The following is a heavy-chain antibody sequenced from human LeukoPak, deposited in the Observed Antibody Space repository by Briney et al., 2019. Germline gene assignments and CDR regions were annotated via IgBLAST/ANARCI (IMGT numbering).Heavy chain of an antibody. CDR2: ISTGGTT. D-gene: IGHD3-22*01. CDR1: GFTVNGNY. Sequence: GGSLRLSCAASGFTVNGNYMSWVRQAPGKGLEWVSVISTGGTTYYADSVKGRFTISRDNAKNSLYLQMNSLRAEDTAVYYCARDSVVVISYYYYGMDVWGQGTTVTVSS. CDR3: ARDSVVVISYYYYGMDV. J-gene: IGHJ6*02. V-gene: IGHV3-53*01.